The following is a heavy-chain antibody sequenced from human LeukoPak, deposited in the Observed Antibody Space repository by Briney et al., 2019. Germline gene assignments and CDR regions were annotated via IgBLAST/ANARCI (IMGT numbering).Heavy chain of an antibody. Sequence: ASVKVSCKASGYAFTSYDINWVRQATGQGLEWMGWMNPNSGNTGYAQKFQGRVTMTRNTSISTAYMELSSLRSEDTAVYYCARAHDSSGFQAYWGHGTLVTVSS. CDR2: MNPNSGNT. J-gene: IGHJ4*01. V-gene: IGHV1-8*01. CDR1: GYAFTSYD. D-gene: IGHD3-22*01. CDR3: ARAHDSSGFQAY.